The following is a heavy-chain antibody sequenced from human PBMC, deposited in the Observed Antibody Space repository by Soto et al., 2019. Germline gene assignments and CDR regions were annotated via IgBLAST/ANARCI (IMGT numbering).Heavy chain of an antibody. CDR1: GYTFTGYY. CDR2: INPNSGGT. V-gene: IGHV1-2*04. D-gene: IGHD6-13*01. CDR3: ARDRAAGEIKPGGGYYYYMDV. J-gene: IGHJ6*03. Sequence: ASVKVSCKASGYTFTGYYMHWVRQAPGQGLEWMGWINPNSGGTNYAQKFQGWVTMTRDTSISTAYMELSRLRSDDTAVYYCARDRAAGEIKPGGGYYYYMDVWGKGTTVTVSS.